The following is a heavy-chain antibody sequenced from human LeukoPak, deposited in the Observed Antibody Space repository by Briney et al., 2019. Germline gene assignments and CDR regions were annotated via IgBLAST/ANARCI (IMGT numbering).Heavy chain of an antibody. Sequence: GRSLRLSCAATGFTFRGHWMSWVRQAPGKGLEWVANINQGGSDKYYVDSVKGRFTISRDNANNLLYLQMNSLRGEDTAVYYCTRDRSRAEDDWGQGTLVTVSS. CDR3: TRDRSRAEDD. CDR2: INQGGSDK. J-gene: IGHJ4*02. D-gene: IGHD1-14*01. CDR1: GFTFRGHW. V-gene: IGHV3-7*01.